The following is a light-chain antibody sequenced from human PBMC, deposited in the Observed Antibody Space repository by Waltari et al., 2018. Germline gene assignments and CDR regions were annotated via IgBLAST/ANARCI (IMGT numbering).Light chain of an antibody. J-gene: IGKJ1*01. Sequence: DSLAVSLGERATINCKSSQSVLYSSNNKNYLAWYQQKPGQPPKLLIYWASTRESGVPDRFSGRGSGTDFTLTISSLQAEDVAVYYCQQYYSTPTWTFGQGTKVEIK. CDR3: QQYYSTPTWT. CDR1: QSVLYSSNNKNY. V-gene: IGKV4-1*01. CDR2: WAS.